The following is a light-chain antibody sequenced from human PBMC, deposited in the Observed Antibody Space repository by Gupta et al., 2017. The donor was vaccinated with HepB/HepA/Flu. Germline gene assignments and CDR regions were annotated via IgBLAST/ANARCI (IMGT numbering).Light chain of an antibody. CDR1: QSINSY. Sequence: DIQMTQSPSSLSASVGDRVTITCRASQSINSYLNWYQQKPGKAPELLVYTASSFQSGVPSRFSGSGSGTDFTLTISSLQPEDFATYYCQQTYSTPLTFGGGTRWRSN. J-gene: IGKJ4*01. CDR2: TAS. CDR3: QQTYSTPLT. V-gene: IGKV1-39*01.